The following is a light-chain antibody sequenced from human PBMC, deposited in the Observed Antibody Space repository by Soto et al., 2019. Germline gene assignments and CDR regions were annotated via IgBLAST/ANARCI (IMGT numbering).Light chain of an antibody. J-gene: IGKJ4*01. V-gene: IGKV1-39*01. CDR1: QSISSY. Sequence: DIQMTQSPSSLSASVGDRVTITCRASQSISSYLNWYQQKPGKAPKLLIYAASSLQSGVPSRFSGSGSGTDFTLTISSLQPADFATYYGDQSYSTPGVTFGGGTKVEIK. CDR3: DQSYSTPGVT. CDR2: AAS.